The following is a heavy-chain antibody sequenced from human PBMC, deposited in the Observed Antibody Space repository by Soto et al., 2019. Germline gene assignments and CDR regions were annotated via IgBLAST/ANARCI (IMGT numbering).Heavy chain of an antibody. CDR3: ARLNLAPAAPPYYFDY. CDR2: IDPSDSYT. J-gene: IGHJ4*02. CDR1: GYSFTSYW. V-gene: IGHV5-10-1*01. Sequence: RGESLKISCKGSGYSFTSYWISWVRQMPGKGLEWMGRIDPSDSYTNYSPSFQGHVTISADKSISTAYLQWSSLKASDTAMYYCARLNLAPAAPPYYFDYWGQGTLVTVSS. D-gene: IGHD2-2*01.